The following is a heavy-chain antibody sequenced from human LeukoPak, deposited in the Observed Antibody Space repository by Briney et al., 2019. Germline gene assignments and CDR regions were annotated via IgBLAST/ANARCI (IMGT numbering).Heavy chain of an antibody. Sequence: ASVEVSCKASGYTFTSYAMNWVRQAPGQGLEWMGWINTNTGNPTYAQGFTGRFVFSLDTSVSTAYLQISSLKAEDTAVYYCASSRAYDKTDYYYYMDVWGKGTTVTVSS. CDR1: GYTFTSYA. D-gene: IGHD3-22*01. J-gene: IGHJ6*03. CDR3: ASSRAYDKTDYYYYMDV. CDR2: INTNTGNP. V-gene: IGHV7-4-1*02.